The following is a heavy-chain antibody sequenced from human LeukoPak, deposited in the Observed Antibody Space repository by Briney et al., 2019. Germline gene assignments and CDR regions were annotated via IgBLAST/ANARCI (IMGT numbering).Heavy chain of an antibody. Sequence: SETLSLTCTVSGVSITTYYWSWVRQPPGKGLEWVGHIYDSGNTNYNPSVEGRVNISADTSKNECSLQLTSVTAADTAVYYCARGSGWLPDWWGQGTLVTVSS. CDR2: IYDSGNT. CDR1: GVSITTYY. CDR3: ARGSGWLPDW. D-gene: IGHD6-19*01. V-gene: IGHV4-59*01. J-gene: IGHJ4*02.